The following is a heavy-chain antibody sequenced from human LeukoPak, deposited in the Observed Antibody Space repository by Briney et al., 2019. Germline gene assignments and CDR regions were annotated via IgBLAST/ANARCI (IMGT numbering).Heavy chain of an antibody. V-gene: IGHV1-8*01. Sequence: GASVKVSCKASGYTFTSYDINWVRQATGQGLEWMGWMNPNSGSTGYAQKFQGRVTMTRNTSISTAYMELSSLRSEDTAVYYCARADYYDSSGYITTPYYYGMDVWGQGTTVTVSS. CDR1: GYTFTSYD. J-gene: IGHJ6*02. D-gene: IGHD3-22*01. CDR3: ARADYYDSSGYITTPYYYGMDV. CDR2: MNPNSGST.